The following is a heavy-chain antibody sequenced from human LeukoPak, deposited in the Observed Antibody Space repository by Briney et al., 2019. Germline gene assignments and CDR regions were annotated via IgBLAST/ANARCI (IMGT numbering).Heavy chain of an antibody. CDR3: ARHLRYFDWLLSPRYFDY. CDR1: GGSFSGYY. Sequence: SETLSLTCAVYGGSFSGYYWSWIRQPPGKGLEWIGEINHSGSTNYNPSLKSRVTISVDTSKNQFSLKLSSVTAADTAVYYCARHLRYFDWLLSPRYFDYWGQGTLVTVSS. V-gene: IGHV4-34*01. J-gene: IGHJ4*02. D-gene: IGHD3-9*01. CDR2: INHSGST.